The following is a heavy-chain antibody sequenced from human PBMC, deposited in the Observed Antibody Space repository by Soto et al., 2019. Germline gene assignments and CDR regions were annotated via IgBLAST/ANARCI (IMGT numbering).Heavy chain of an antibody. CDR2: IEWGDDK. CDR3: ARMLKRGTSDWIQIDY. Sequence: SGPTLVNPTQTLTLTCTVSGFALTTTGMCVTCIRQPPGKALEWLALIEWGDDKHYNTSLMTRLTLSKDTSKNQVVLTMTNMDPVDTGTYYCARMLKRGTSDWIQIDYWGQGTLVTVS. CDR1: GFALTTTGMC. D-gene: IGHD3-9*01. V-gene: IGHV2-70*01. J-gene: IGHJ4*02.